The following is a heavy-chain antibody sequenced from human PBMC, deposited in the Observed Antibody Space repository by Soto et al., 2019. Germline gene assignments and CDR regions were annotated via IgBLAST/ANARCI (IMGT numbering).Heavy chain of an antibody. V-gene: IGHV1-69*13. CDR2: IIPIFGTA. CDR1: GGTFSSYA. CDR3: ASPYGSSGYYQDYFDY. Sequence: GSSVKVSCKASGGTFSSYAISWVRQAPGQGLEWMGGIIPIFGTANYAQKFQGRVTITADESTSTAYMELSSLRSEDTAVYYCASPYGSSGYYQDYFDYWGQGTLVTVSS. D-gene: IGHD3-22*01. J-gene: IGHJ4*02.